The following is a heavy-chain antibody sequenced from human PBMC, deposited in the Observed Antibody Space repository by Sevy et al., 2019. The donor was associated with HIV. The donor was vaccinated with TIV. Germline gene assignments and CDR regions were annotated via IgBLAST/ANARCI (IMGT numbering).Heavy chain of an antibody. CDR3: ARVAVEYCTNDCYHRFDH. J-gene: IGHJ4*02. Sequence: GGSLRFSCVASGFTFPIYSVLWVRQAPGKGLEWLTLISYDGNYKYYADSVKGRFTISRDNSNNILYLQMSSLRVEDTALYFCARVAVEYCTNDCYHRFDHWGLGTLVTVSS. CDR1: GFTFPIYS. D-gene: IGHD2-8*01. CDR2: ISYDGNYK. V-gene: IGHV3-30*04.